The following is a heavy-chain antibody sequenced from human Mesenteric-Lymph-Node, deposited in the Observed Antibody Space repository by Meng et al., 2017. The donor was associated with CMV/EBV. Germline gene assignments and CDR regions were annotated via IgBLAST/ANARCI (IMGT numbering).Heavy chain of an antibody. CDR3: ARSGDMVRGFIISFDY. CDR1: YTFMVHV. J-gene: IGHJ4*02. Sequence: YTFMVHVMKWMRQALGQGLGWMGWINTDNGKPTYAQGFTGRFVFSLDTSVSTAYLQISSLKDEDAAIYYCARSGDMVRGFIISFDYWGQGTLVTVSS. V-gene: IGHV7-4-1*02. CDR2: INTDNGKP. D-gene: IGHD3-10*01.